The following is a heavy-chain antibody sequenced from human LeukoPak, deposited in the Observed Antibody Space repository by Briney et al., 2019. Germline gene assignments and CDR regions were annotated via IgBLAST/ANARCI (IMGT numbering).Heavy chain of an antibody. CDR2: INSDGSST. Sequence: GGSLRLSCAASGFTFSSYWMHWVRQAPGKGLVWVSRINSDGSSTSYADSVKGRFTISRDNAKNTLYLQMNSLRAEDTAVYYCAGVSSGSYFGYYYYYMDVWGKGTTVTVSS. CDR1: GFTFSSYW. CDR3: AGVSSGSYFGYYYYYMDV. D-gene: IGHD1-26*01. J-gene: IGHJ6*03. V-gene: IGHV3-74*01.